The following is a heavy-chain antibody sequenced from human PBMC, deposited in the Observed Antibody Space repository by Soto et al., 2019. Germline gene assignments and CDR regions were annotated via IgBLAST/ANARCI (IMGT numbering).Heavy chain of an antibody. J-gene: IGHJ6*03. V-gene: IGHV3-74*01. CDR2: IDKVGTDS. Sequence: EVQLVESGGGLVQPGGSLRLSCAASEFTFSGRSVHWVRQAPGKGLVWVSGIDKVGTDSNYADSVKGRFTSSRDNAKNTVYLELNSRRFEDAAVYYCARGWFGPDVWGKGTTVTVS. D-gene: IGHD3-10*01. CDR3: ARGWFGPDV. CDR1: EFTFSGRS.